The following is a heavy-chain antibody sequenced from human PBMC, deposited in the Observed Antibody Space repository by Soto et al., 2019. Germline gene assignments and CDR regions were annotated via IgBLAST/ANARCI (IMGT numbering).Heavy chain of an antibody. CDR1: GFTFSSYA. CDR2: ISGSGGST. CDR3: AKDHYYDSSGYYFQH. J-gene: IGHJ1*01. Sequence: EVQLLESGGGLVQPGGSLRLSCAASGFTFSSYAMSWVRQAPGKGLEWVSAISGSGGSTYYADSVKGRFTISRDNSKNTQYLQMNSLRGEDTAVYYCAKDHYYDSSGYYFQHWGQGTLVTVSS. V-gene: IGHV3-23*01. D-gene: IGHD3-22*01.